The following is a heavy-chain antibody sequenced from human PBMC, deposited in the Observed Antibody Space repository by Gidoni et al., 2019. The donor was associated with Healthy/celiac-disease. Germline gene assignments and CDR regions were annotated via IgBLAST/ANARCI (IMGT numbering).Heavy chain of an antibody. CDR2: IYYSGST. CDR3: AVSGYSYGYGNWFDP. J-gene: IGHJ5*02. V-gene: IGHV4-59*01. CDR1: GGSISSYY. Sequence: QVQLQESGPGLVKPSETLSLTCTVSGGSISSYYWSWIRQPPGKGLEWIGYIYYSGSTTYNPSLKSRVTISVDTSKNQFSLKLSSVTAADTAVYYCAVSGYSYGYGNWFDPWGQGTLVTVSS. D-gene: IGHD5-18*01.